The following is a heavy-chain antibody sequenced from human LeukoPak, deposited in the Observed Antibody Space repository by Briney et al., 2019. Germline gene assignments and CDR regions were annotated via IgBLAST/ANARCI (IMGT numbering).Heavy chain of an antibody. J-gene: IGHJ4*02. V-gene: IGHV3-30*03. D-gene: IGHD2-15*01. CDR2: IPYDGSNK. CDR1: GFTFSSYG. CDR3: ARRYSPSIEYYFDY. Sequence: PGGSLRLSCAASGFTFSSYGMHWVRQAPGKGLEWVAVIPYDGSNKYYADSVKGRFTISRDNSKNTLYLQMNSLRAEDTAVYYCARRYSPSIEYYFDYWGQGTLVTVSS.